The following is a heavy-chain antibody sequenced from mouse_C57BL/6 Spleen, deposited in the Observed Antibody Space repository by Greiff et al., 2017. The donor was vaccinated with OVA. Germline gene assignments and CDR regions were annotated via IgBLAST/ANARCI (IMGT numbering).Heavy chain of an antibody. V-gene: IGHV1-52*01. J-gene: IGHJ3*01. D-gene: IGHD2-3*01. Sequence: QVQLQQPGAELVRPGSSVKLSCKASGYTFTSYWMHWVKQRPIQGLEWIGNIDPSDSETHYNQKFKDKATLTVDKSSSTAYMQLSSLTSEDSAVYYCARVDGYSWFAYWGQGTLVTVSA. CDR2: IDPSDSET. CDR3: ARVDGYSWFAY. CDR1: GYTFTSYW.